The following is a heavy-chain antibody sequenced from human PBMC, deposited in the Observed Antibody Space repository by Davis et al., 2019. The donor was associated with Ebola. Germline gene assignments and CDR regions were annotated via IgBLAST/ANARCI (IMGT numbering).Heavy chain of an antibody. Sequence: SVKVSCKASGGTFSSYAISWVRQAPGQGLEWMGGIIPILGIANYAQKFQGRVTITADESTSTAYMELSSLRSEDTAVYYCSGWQYYYYYYGMDVWGQGTTVTVSS. J-gene: IGHJ6*02. CDR3: SGWQYYYYYYGMDV. V-gene: IGHV1-69*10. D-gene: IGHD6-19*01. CDR1: GGTFSSYA. CDR2: IIPILGIA.